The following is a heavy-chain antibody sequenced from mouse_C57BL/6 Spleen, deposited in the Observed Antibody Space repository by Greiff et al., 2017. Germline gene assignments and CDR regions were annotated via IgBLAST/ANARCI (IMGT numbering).Heavy chain of an antibody. Sequence: VQLQQSGAELARPGASVKLSCKASGYTFTSYGISWVKQRTGQGLEWIGEIYPRSGNTYYNEKFKGKAPLTADKSSSTAYMELRSLTSEDSAVYFCARDYYGSSYWFAYWGQETLVTVSA. CDR3: ARDYYGSSYWFAY. CDR1: GYTFTSYG. CDR2: IYPRSGNT. D-gene: IGHD1-1*01. V-gene: IGHV1-81*01. J-gene: IGHJ3*01.